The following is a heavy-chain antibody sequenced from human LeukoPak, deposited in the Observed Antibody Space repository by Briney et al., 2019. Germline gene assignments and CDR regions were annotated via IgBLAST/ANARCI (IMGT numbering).Heavy chain of an antibody. CDR1: GFTFSDYR. V-gene: IGHV3-48*03. CDR3: ARISSPGYFDY. Sequence: GGSLRLSCVASGFTFSDYRMTWVRQAPGRGLEWIAYISNDLTTIHYAASVKGRFTISRDNAWNSLYLQLDSLRADDTAVYYCARISSPGYFDYWGQGTLVTVSS. D-gene: IGHD6-13*01. CDR2: ISNDLTTI. J-gene: IGHJ4*02.